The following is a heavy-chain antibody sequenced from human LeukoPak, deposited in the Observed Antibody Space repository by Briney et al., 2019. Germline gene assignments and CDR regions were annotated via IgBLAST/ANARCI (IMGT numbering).Heavy chain of an antibody. CDR1: GGSISSYY. D-gene: IGHD3-22*01. CDR2: IYTSGST. CDR3: ATTEYYDSSGYPLDY. V-gene: IGHV4-4*07. Sequence: SETLSLTCTVSGGSISSYYWSWIRQPAGKGLEWIGRIYTSGSTNYNPSLKSRVTMSVDTSKNQFSLKLSSVTAADTAVYYCATTEYYDSSGYPLDYWGQGTLVTVSS. J-gene: IGHJ4*02.